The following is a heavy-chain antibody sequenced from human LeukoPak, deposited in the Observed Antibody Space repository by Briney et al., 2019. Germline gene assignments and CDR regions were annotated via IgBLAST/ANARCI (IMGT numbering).Heavy chain of an antibody. Sequence: GGSLRLSCGASGFTFNRHNIHWVRQAPGKALEWVSSVDTTGRHIYYADSVKGRFTISRDNSKNTLYLQMNSLRAEDTAVYYCAKRRQWLAYNWFDPWGQGTLVTVSS. CDR3: AKRRQWLAYNWFDP. CDR2: VDTTGRHI. CDR1: GFTFNRHN. V-gene: IGHV3-21*04. D-gene: IGHD6-19*01. J-gene: IGHJ5*02.